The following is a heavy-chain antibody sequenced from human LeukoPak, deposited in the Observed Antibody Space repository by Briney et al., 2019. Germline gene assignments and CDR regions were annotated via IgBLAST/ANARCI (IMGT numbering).Heavy chain of an antibody. CDR2: IIPIFGTA. J-gene: IGHJ4*02. CDR1: GGTFSSYA. CDR3: ARVSGYCSGGSCPPTDDY. D-gene: IGHD2-15*01. V-gene: IGHV1-69*01. Sequence: SVKVSCKASGGTFSSYAISWVRQAPGQGLEWMGGIIPIFGTANYAQKFQGRVTITADESTSTAYMELSSLRSEDTAVYYCARVSGYCSGGSCPPTDDYWAREPWSPSPQ.